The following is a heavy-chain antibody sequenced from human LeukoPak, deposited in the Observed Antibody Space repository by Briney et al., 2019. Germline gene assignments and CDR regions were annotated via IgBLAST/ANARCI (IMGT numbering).Heavy chain of an antibody. CDR2: IYYSGST. D-gene: IGHD3-22*01. J-gene: IGHJ5*02. CDR1: GGSISSYY. V-gene: IGHV4-59*08. CDR3: ARLLNYYDSSGPDGWFDP. Sequence: SETLSLTCTVSGGSISSYYWSWIRQPPGKGLEWIGYIYYSGSTNYNPSLKSRVTISVDTSKNQFSLKLSSVTAADTAVYYCARLLNYYDSSGPDGWFDPWGQGTLVTVSS.